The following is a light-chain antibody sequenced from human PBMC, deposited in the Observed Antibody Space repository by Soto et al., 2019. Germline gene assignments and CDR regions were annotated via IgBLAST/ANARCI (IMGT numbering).Light chain of an antibody. CDR2: GNN. CDR1: SSNIGAGNA. V-gene: IGLV1-40*01. Sequence: QSVLTQPPSVSGAPGQRVTISCSGSSSNIGAGNAVHWYQHLPGTAPKLLMYGNNNRPSGVPDRFSGSKSGTSASLAITGLQAEDEADYYCQSYDSSLSGTVFGTGTKVTDL. J-gene: IGLJ1*01. CDR3: QSYDSSLSGTV.